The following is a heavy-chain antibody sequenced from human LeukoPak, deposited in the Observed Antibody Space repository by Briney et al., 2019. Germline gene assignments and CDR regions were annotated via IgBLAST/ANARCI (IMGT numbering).Heavy chain of an antibody. CDR1: GASITTYY. Sequence: SETLSLTCSVSGASITTYYWNWIRQSPGKGLEWIGYMYHTGTSDYNPSLQSRVTISLDTPNNKVSLTLTSVTAADTAVYYCATTGGYSTNDAFDIWGQGTRVTVSS. V-gene: IGHV4-59*01. CDR2: MYHTGTS. J-gene: IGHJ3*02. D-gene: IGHD5-18*01. CDR3: ATTGGYSTNDAFDI.